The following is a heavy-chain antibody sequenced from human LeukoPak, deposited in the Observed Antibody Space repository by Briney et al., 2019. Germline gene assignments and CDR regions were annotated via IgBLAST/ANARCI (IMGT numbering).Heavy chain of an antibody. CDR3: AKEVARYSGYDCCPNYYYYGMDV. CDR1: GFTFSSYA. D-gene: IGHD5-12*01. Sequence: GGSLRLSCAASGFTFSSYAMSWVRQAPGKGLEWVSAISGSGGSTYYADSVKGRFTISRDNSKNTLYLQMNSLRAEDTAVYYCAKEVARYSGYDCCPNYYYYGMDVWGQGTTVTVSS. J-gene: IGHJ6*02. CDR2: ISGSGGST. V-gene: IGHV3-23*01.